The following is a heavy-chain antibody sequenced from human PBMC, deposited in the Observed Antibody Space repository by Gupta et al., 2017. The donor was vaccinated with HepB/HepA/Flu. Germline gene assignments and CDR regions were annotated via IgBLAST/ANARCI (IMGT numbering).Heavy chain of an antibody. CDR1: GGNFRSYA. CDR2: IIPIFGTA. V-gene: IGHV1-69*06. D-gene: IGHD4-17*01. CDR3: ARDLSESVYGDYVYNWFDP. Sequence: QVQLVQSGDEVKKPGSSVKVSCKASGGNFRSYAISWVPPAPGQGLEWMGGIIPIFGTANYAQKFQGRVTITADKSTSTAYMELSSLRSEDTAVYYCARDLSESVYGDYVYNWFDPWGQGTLVTVSS. J-gene: IGHJ5*02.